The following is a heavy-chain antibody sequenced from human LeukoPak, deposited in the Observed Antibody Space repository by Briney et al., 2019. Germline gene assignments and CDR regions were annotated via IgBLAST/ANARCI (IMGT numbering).Heavy chain of an antibody. Sequence: LSCAAAGVPFSNYXMSWVRQAPGKGLEGVGXIKEDGGETHYAGSVEGRFTISRDNAKNSLYLQMNSLRGEDTAVYYCARVRGGSTXSXFDYWGQGTLVTXXS. D-gene: IGHD2-2*01. CDR3: ARVRGGSTXSXFDY. V-gene: IGHV3-7*05. J-gene: IGHJ4*02. CDR2: IKEDGGET. CDR1: GVPFSNYX.